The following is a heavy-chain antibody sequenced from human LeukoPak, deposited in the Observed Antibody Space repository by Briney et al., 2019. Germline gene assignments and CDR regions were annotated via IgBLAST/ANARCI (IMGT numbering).Heavy chain of an antibody. CDR3: ARGATYIVATIGGFGFDP. CDR1: GYTFTGYY. D-gene: IGHD5-12*01. V-gene: IGHV1-2*02. CDR2: INPNSGGT. J-gene: IGHJ5*02. Sequence: GSVKVSCKASGYTFTGYYMHWVRQAPGQGLEWMGWINPNSGGTNYAQKFQGRVTMTRDTSISTAYMELSRLRSDDTAVYYCARGATYIVATIGGFGFDPWGQGTLVTVSS.